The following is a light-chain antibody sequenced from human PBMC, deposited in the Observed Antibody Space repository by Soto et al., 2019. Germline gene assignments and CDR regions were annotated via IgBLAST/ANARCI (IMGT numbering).Light chain of an antibody. CDR1: SSDIGGYNY. Sequence: QSVLTQPASVSGAPGQSITISCAGTSSDIGGYNYVSWYQQRPGKAPNVMIYEVSNRPSGVSNRFSGSKSGNTASLTISGLQAEDEADYYGSSYTISSTLYVFGSGTKGTVL. J-gene: IGLJ1*01. CDR2: EVS. CDR3: SSYTISSTLYV. V-gene: IGLV2-14*01.